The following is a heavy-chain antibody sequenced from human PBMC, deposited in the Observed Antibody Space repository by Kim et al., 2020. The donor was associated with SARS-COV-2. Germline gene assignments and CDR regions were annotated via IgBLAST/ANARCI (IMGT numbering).Heavy chain of an antibody. Sequence: GGSLRLSCAGSGFTFSSYSMNWVRQAPGKGLEWVSYISSSSTIYYADSVKGRFTISRDNAKNSLYLQMNSLRDDDTAVYYCARDGSGRSAFDIWGQGTMV. CDR1: GFTFSSYS. D-gene: IGHD3-10*01. CDR2: ISSSSTI. J-gene: IGHJ3*02. CDR3: ARDGSGRSAFDI. V-gene: IGHV3-48*02.